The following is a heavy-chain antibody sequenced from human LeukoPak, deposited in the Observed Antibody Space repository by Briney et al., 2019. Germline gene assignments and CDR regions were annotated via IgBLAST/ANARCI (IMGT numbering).Heavy chain of an antibody. CDR1: GHSISSGYY. CDR3: ARDLKGARDAFDI. D-gene: IGHD1-26*01. Sequence: SETLSLTCTVSGHSISSGYYWGWIRQPPGKGLEWIGSIYHSGSTYYNPSLKSRVTISVDTSKNQFSLKLSSVTAADPAVYYCARDLKGARDAFDIWGQGTMVTVSS. V-gene: IGHV4-38-2*02. J-gene: IGHJ3*02. CDR2: IYHSGST.